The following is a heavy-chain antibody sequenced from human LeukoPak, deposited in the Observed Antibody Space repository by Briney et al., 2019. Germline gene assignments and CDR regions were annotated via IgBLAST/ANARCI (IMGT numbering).Heavy chain of an antibody. CDR3: ARDGPGSYYKLPYYYMDV. J-gene: IGHJ6*03. D-gene: IGHD3-10*01. CDR2: ISSSSSYI. CDR1: GFTFSSYS. Sequence: GGSLRLSCAASGFTFSSYSMNWVRQAPGKGLEWVSSISSSSSYIYYADSVKGRFPISRDNAKNSLYLQMNSLRAEDTAVYYCARDGPGSYYKLPYYYMDVWGKGTTVTISS. V-gene: IGHV3-21*01.